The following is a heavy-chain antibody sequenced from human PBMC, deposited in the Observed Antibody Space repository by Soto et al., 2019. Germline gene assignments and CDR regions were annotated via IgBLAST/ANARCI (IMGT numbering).Heavy chain of an antibody. CDR3: TTDLLLWFGESSDY. CDR2: IKSKTDGGTT. V-gene: IGHV3-15*07. J-gene: IGHJ4*02. CDR1: GFTFSNAW. Sequence: EVQLVESGGGLVKPGGSLRLSCAASGFTFSNAWMNWVRQAPGKGLEWVGRIKSKTDGGTTDYAAPVKGRFTISRDDSKNTLYLQMNSPKTEDTAVYYCTTDLLLWFGESSDYWGQGTLVTVSS. D-gene: IGHD3-10*01.